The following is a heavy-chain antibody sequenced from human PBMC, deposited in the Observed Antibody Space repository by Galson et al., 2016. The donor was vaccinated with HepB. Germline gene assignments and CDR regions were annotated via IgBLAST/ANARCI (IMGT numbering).Heavy chain of an antibody. CDR2: ISYAGSNK. CDR3: AKEPAPVGSYGVYYYYGMDV. D-gene: IGHD1-26*01. V-gene: IGHV3-30*18. CDR1: GFTFSSYA. Sequence: SLRLSCAASGFTFSSYAMYWVRQAPGKGLEWVAVISYAGSNKYYADSVKGRFTISRDNSKNTLFLQVNSLRAEDTAVYYCAKEPAPVGSYGVYYYYGMDVWGQGTTVTVSS. J-gene: IGHJ6*02.